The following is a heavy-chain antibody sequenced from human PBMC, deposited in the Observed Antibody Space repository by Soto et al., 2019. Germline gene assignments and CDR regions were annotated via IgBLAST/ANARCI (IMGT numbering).Heavy chain of an antibody. Sequence: PGGSLRLSCAASGFTFSSYSMNWVRQAPGKGLEWISYISTTSSSIYYADSVKGRFTISRDNAKNSLFLQMNSLRDEDTAVYYCARKGVAFDYWVQGALVTVSS. D-gene: IGHD3-3*01. CDR2: ISTTSSSI. CDR1: GFTFSSYS. CDR3: ARKGVAFDY. V-gene: IGHV3-48*02. J-gene: IGHJ4*02.